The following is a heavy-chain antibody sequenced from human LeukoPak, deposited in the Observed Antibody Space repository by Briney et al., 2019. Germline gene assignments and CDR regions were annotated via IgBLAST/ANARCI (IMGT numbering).Heavy chain of an antibody. Sequence: ASVKVSCKASGHSFGNYGFSWVRQAPGQGLEWMGSISAHNGNTNIAQKFQGRVTMTTDTSTTTAYMDLRSLSSDDTAVYYCAREAVNFHGSGSFSPRQDYYGMDVWGQGTTVIVSS. J-gene: IGHJ6*02. V-gene: IGHV1-18*01. CDR2: ISAHNGNT. CDR1: GHSFGNYG. D-gene: IGHD3-10*01. CDR3: AREAVNFHGSGSFSPRQDYYGMDV.